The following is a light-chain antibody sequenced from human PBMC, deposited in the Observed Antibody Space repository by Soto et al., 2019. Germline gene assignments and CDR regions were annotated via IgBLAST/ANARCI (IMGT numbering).Light chain of an antibody. CDR1: QSVSSY. J-gene: IGKJ5*01. Sequence: EIVLTQSPATLSLSPGEIATLSCRASQSVSSYLAWYQQKPGQAPRLLIYDASNRATGIPDRFSGSGSGTDFTLTISRLEPEDFAVYYCQQYGSSPITFGQGTRLEIK. CDR3: QQYGSSPIT. CDR2: DAS. V-gene: IGKV3-20*01.